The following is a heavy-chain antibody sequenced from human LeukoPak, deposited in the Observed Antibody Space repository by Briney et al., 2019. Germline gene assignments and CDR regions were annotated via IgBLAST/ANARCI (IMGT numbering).Heavy chain of an antibody. CDR2: IDWDDDK. Sequence: SGPTLVEPTQTLTPTCTFSGFSLSTNGMRVNWIRQPPGKALEWLARIDWDDDKFYSTSLKTRLTISKDTSRDQVVLTMTNMDPVDTATYYCARMSRSNGPFDYWGQGTLVTVSS. V-gene: IGHV2-70*04. CDR1: GFSLSTNGMR. D-gene: IGHD3-10*01. CDR3: ARMSRSNGPFDY. J-gene: IGHJ4*02.